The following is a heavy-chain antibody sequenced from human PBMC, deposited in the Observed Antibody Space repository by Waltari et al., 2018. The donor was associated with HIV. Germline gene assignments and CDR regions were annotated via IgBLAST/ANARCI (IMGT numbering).Heavy chain of an antibody. CDR1: GYTLTELS. V-gene: IGHV1-24*01. CDR2: FDPEEGET. Sequence: QVKLLQSGAEVKKAGASLKLSCKVSGYTLTELSMHWVGPDPRKGLEWMGCFDPEEGETIYAQKFQGRVTMTEDTSTDTAYMELSSLRSEDTAVYYCATLSGSGGFAYAFDIWGQGTMVTVSS. D-gene: IGHD3-10*01. CDR3: ATLSGSGGFAYAFDI. J-gene: IGHJ3*02.